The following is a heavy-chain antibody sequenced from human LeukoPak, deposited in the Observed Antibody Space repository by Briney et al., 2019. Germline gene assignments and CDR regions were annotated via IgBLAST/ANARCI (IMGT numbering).Heavy chain of an antibody. D-gene: IGHD1-26*01. CDR1: GYTFTSYG. CDR2: ISAYNGNT. J-gene: IGHJ4*02. Sequence: ASVKVSCKASGYTFTSYGISWVRQAPGQGLEWMGWISAYNGNTNYAQKLQGRVTMTTDTSTSTAYLELRSLRSDDTAVYYCASGPWELPYFDYWGQGTLVTVSS. CDR3: ASGPWELPYFDY. V-gene: IGHV1-18*01.